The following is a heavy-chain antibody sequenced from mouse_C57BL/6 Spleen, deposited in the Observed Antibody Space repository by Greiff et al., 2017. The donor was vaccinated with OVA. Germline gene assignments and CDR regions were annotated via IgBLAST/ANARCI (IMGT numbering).Heavy chain of an antibody. CDR3: ARGTTTVVAPYWYFDV. J-gene: IGHJ1*03. V-gene: IGHV5-4*03. D-gene: IGHD1-1*01. CDR1: GFTFSSYA. Sequence: EVNVVESGGGLVKPGGSLKLSCAASGFTFSSYAMSWVRQTPEKRLEWVATISDGGSYTYYPDNVKGRFTISRDNAKNNLYLQMSHLKSEDTAMYYCARGTTTVVAPYWYFDVWGTGTTVTVSS. CDR2: ISDGGSYT.